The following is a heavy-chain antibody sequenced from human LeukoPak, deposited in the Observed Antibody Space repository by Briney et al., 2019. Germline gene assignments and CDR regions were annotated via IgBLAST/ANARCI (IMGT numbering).Heavy chain of an antibody. CDR3: AKDLGDLNDYGDYGSRY. D-gene: IGHD4-17*01. Sequence: GGSLRLSCAASGFTFSSYAMSWVRQAPGKGLEWVSAISGSGGNTYYADSVKGRFTISRDNSKNTLYLQMNSLRDEDTAVYYCAKDLGDLNDYGDYGSRYWGQGTLVTVSS. CDR2: ISGSGGNT. CDR1: GFTFSSYA. V-gene: IGHV3-23*01. J-gene: IGHJ4*02.